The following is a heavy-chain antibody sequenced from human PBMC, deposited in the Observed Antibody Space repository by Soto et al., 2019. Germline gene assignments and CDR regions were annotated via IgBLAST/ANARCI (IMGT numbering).Heavy chain of an antibody. J-gene: IGHJ5*02. V-gene: IGHV1-18*01. Sequence: QVELVQSGPEVKKPGASVKVSCKASGYSFSNSGFSWMRQAPGQGLEWMGWISTYNGNTNYAQKFQGRLSMTRDTSTTTAFMELTTLRSDDTAVYYFARDEYNNGRNWLNPWGQGTLVTVTS. CDR3: ARDEYNNGRNWLNP. CDR1: GYSFSNSG. CDR2: ISTYNGNT. D-gene: IGHD2-8*01.